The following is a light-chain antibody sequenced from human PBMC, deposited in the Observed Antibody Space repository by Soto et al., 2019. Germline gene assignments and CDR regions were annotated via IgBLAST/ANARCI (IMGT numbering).Light chain of an antibody. V-gene: IGLV2-11*01. Sequence: QPVLTQPRSVSGSPGQSVTISCTGTSNDIGTYNFVSWYQKHPGKAPKLIIYDVTKRPSGVPDRFSGSKSGNTASLTISGLQAEDEADYYCCSYAGTFVVFGGGTKLTVL. CDR2: DVT. J-gene: IGLJ2*01. CDR3: CSYAGTFVV. CDR1: SNDIGTYNF.